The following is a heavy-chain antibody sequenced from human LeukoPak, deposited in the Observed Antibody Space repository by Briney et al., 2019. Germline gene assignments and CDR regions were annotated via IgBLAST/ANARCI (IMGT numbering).Heavy chain of an antibody. D-gene: IGHD5-12*01. Sequence: ASVKVSCKASGYTFTGYYMHWVRQAPGLGLEWMGWINPNSGDTNYAQKFQGRVTMTRDTSIWTAYLELSGLKSDDTAVYYCAKNPYEYYFDYWGQGTLVTVSS. V-gene: IGHV1-2*02. CDR2: INPNSGDT. CDR3: AKNPYEYYFDY. CDR1: GYTFTGYY. J-gene: IGHJ4*02.